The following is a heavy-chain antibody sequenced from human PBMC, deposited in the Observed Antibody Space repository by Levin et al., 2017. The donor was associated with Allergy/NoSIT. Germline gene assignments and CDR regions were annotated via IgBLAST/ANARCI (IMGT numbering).Heavy chain of an antibody. CDR3: ARDLFSAAGDMGDY. CDR2: INSDGSSI. Sequence: PGGSLRLSCAASGFTFSRYWMHWVRQAPGKGLVWVSRINSDGSSISYADSVKGRFTVSRDNAKNTLYLQMNNLRTEDTAVYYCARDLFSAAGDMGDYWGQGTLVTVSS. V-gene: IGHV3-74*01. J-gene: IGHJ4*02. CDR1: GFTFSRYW. D-gene: IGHD6-13*01.